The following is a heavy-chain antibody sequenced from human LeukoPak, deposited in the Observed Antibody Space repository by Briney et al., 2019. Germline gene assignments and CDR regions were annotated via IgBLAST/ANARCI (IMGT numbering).Heavy chain of an antibody. CDR1: GGSSSSSSYY. J-gene: IGHJ6*03. Sequence: SETLSLTCTVSGGSSSSSSYYLDWIRQPPGKGLEWIGYIYYSGSTYYNPSLKSRVTISVDTSKNQFSLKLSSVTAADTAVYYCARADSGGYYYYYMDVWGKGTTVTVSS. D-gene: IGHD4/OR15-4a*01. CDR2: IYYSGST. V-gene: IGHV4-31*03. CDR3: ARADSGGYYYYYMDV.